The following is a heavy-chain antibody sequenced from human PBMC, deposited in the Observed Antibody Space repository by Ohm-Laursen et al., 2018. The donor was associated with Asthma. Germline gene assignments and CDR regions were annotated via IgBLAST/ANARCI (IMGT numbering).Heavy chain of an antibody. Sequence: SETLSLTCTVSGGSINSYYWTWIRQPPGKGLEWIGNMYYSGSTNYNPSLKSRVIISVGTSKNQFSLKLSSVTAADTAEYYCARDPLYCSGGSCYSDGMDVWGQGTTVTVSS. CDR1: GGSINSYY. CDR3: ARDPLYCSGGSCYSDGMDV. D-gene: IGHD2-15*01. J-gene: IGHJ6*02. V-gene: IGHV4-59*01. CDR2: MYYSGST.